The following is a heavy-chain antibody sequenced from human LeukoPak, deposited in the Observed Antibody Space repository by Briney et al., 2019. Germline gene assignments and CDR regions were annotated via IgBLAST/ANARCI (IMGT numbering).Heavy chain of an antibody. Sequence: GGSLRLSCAASGFTFSSYAMSWVRQAPGEGVEWVSDICGSGGSTYYADSGKGRFTISRDNSKNTLYLQMNSLRAEDTAVYYCAKDMDYYDSSGYYYVPYFGYWGQGTLVTVSS. CDR2: ICGSGGST. D-gene: IGHD3-22*01. J-gene: IGHJ4*02. CDR1: GFTFSSYA. V-gene: IGHV3-23*01. CDR3: AKDMDYYDSSGYYYVPYFGY.